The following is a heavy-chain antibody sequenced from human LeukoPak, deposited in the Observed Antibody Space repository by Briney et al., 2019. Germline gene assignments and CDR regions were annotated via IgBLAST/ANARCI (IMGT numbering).Heavy chain of an antibody. CDR2: INPSGGSA. V-gene: IGHV1-46*01. CDR1: GYTFTGYY. Sequence: GASVKVSCKASGYTFTGYYMHWLRQAPGQGLEWMGWINPSGGSASYAQKFQGRVTMIRDTSTSTVYMELSSLRSEDTAVYYCARGVRIEGSGSYEGPFFDYWGQGTLVTVSS. J-gene: IGHJ4*02. CDR3: ARGVRIEGSGSYEGPFFDY. D-gene: IGHD3-10*01.